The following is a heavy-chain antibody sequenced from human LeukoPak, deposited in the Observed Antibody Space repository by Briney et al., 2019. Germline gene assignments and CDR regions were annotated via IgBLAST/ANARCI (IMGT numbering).Heavy chain of an antibody. CDR3: AKDPFPMVRGNYYFDY. J-gene: IGHJ4*02. Sequence: PGGSLRLSCAASGFTFSSYAMSWVRQAPGKGLEWVSAISGSGGSTYYADSVKGRFTISRDNSKNTLYLQMNSLGAEDTAVYYCAKDPFPMVRGNYYFDYWGQGTLVTVSS. D-gene: IGHD3-10*01. V-gene: IGHV3-23*01. CDR1: GFTFSSYA. CDR2: ISGSGGST.